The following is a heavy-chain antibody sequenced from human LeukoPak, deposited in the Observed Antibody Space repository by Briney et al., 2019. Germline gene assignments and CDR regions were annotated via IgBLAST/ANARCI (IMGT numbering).Heavy chain of an antibody. J-gene: IGHJ6*02. CDR1: GFTFSSYW. V-gene: IGHV3-74*01. CDR2: INSDGSST. CDR3: ARVGDSSGYYGYYFYYYGMDV. D-gene: IGHD3-22*01. Sequence: GGSLRLSCAASGFTFSSYWMHWVRQAPGKGLVWVSRINSDGSSTSYADSVKGRFTISRDNAKNTLYLQMNSLRAEDTAVYYCARVGDSSGYYGYYFYYYGMDVWGQGTTVTVSS.